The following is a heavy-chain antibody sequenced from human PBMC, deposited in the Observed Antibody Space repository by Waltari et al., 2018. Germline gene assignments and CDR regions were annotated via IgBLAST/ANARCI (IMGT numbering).Heavy chain of an antibody. J-gene: IGHJ6*02. V-gene: IGHV4-59*01. Sequence: QVQLQESGPGLVKPSETLSLTCTVSGGSISSYYWSWIRQPPGKGLEWIGYIYYSGSTNDNPSLKSRVTISVDTSKNQFSLKLSSVTAADTAVYYCARSHGVHYSNYVPYYYYGMDVWGQGTTVTVSS. D-gene: IGHD4-4*01. CDR1: GGSISSYY. CDR2: IYYSGST. CDR3: ARSHGVHYSNYVPYYYYGMDV.